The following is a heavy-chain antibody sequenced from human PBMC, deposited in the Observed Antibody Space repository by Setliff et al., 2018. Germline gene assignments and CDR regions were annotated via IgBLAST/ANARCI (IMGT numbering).Heavy chain of an antibody. V-gene: IGHV4-61*09. D-gene: IGHD4-17*01. Sequence: PSETLSLTCSLSGDFISSGSCYWSWSRQTAGNGLEWIGHVSSRGNTNYNPSLKSRVTISIDTSSKHFSLILTSVTAADTAVYYCARFYGDYQFDYWGQGTLVT. J-gene: IGHJ4*02. CDR1: GDFISSGSCY. CDR2: VSSRGNT. CDR3: ARFYGDYQFDY.